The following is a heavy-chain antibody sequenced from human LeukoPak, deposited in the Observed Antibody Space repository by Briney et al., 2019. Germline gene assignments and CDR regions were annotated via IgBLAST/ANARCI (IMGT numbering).Heavy chain of an antibody. V-gene: IGHV1-18*01. CDR2: ISAYNGNT. CDR3: ATGFRSYNY. Sequence: GASVKVSCKASGYTFTSYGISWVRQAPGQGLEWMGWISAYNGNTNYAQKLQGRVTMTEDTSTDTAYMELSSLRSEDTAVYYCATGFRSYNYWGQGTLVTVSS. J-gene: IGHJ4*02. CDR1: GYTFTSYG. D-gene: IGHD1-26*01.